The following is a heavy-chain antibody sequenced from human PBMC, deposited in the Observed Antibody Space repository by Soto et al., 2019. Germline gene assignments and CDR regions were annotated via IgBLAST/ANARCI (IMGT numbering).Heavy chain of an antibody. Sequence: GGSLRLSCAASGFTFSNYAMSWVRQAPGKGLEWVSGLSDGGGSTYYADSVKGRFTISRDNSKNTLYLQMNSLRAEDTAVYYCAKEAGPSGLEYFDYWGQGTLVTVS. CDR3: AKEAGPSGLEYFDY. V-gene: IGHV3-23*01. J-gene: IGHJ4*02. CDR2: LSDGGGST. D-gene: IGHD1-1*01. CDR1: GFTFSNYA.